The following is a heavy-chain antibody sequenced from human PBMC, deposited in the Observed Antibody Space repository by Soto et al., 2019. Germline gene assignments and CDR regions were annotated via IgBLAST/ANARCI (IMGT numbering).Heavy chain of an antibody. V-gene: IGHV1-18*01. CDR1: GYTFSNYG. J-gene: IGHJ6*02. D-gene: IGHD5-18*01. Sequence: QVQLVQSGAEVKKPGASVKVSCKASGYTFSNYGISWVRQGPGQGLEWMGWISGYNGNTHYEEKVQDRIKMTTDTSTSTTYLERRSLRSDDTAVYCCARDPGFGFGYSYAFAMDVWGQGTTVTVSS. CDR2: ISGYNGNT. CDR3: ARDPGFGFGYSYAFAMDV.